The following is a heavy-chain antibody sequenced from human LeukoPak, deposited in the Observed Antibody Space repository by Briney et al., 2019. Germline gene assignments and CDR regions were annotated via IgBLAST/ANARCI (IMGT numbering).Heavy chain of an antibody. CDR3: VRERVLSHYYFDY. CDR2: IWYDGSNK. D-gene: IGHD5-12*01. J-gene: IGHJ4*02. Sequence: GGSLRLSCAASGFIFSDYGMHWVRQAPGKGLEWVAVIWYDGSNKFYADSVKGRFTISRDNSRNTLSLQMNSLSAEDTAVYYCVRERVLSHYYFDYWGQGTLVTVSS. V-gene: IGHV3-33*01. CDR1: GFIFSDYG.